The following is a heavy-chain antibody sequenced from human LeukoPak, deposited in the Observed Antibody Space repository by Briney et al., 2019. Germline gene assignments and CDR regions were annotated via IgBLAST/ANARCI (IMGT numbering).Heavy chain of an antibody. D-gene: IGHD6-13*01. CDR3: ARTGIAAAGDQFDY. CDR2: ISAYNGNT. Sequence: EASVKVSCKASGYTFTGYYMHWVRQAPGQGLEWMGWISAYNGNTNYAQKLQGRVTMTTDTSTSTAYMELRSLRSDDTAVYYCARTGIAAAGDQFDYWGQGTLVTVSS. V-gene: IGHV1-18*04. J-gene: IGHJ4*02. CDR1: GYTFTGYY.